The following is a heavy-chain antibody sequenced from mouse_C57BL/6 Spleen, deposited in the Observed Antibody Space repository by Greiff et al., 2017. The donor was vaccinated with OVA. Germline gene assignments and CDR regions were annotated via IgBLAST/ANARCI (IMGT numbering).Heavy chain of an antibody. V-gene: IGHV5-6*01. J-gene: IGHJ2*01. CDR2: ISSGGSYT. Sequence: EVKLQESGGDLVKPGGSLKLSCAASGFTFSSYGMSWVRQTPDKRLEWVATISSGGSYTYYPDSVKGRFTISRDNAKNTLYLQMSSLKSEDTAMYYCARHEEEPFFDYWGQGTTLTVSA. CDR3: ARHEEEPFFDY. CDR1: GFTFSSYG.